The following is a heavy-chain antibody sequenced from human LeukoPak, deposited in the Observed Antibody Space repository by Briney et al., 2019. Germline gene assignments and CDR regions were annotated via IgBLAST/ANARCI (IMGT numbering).Heavy chain of an antibody. CDR1: GFTFNKYW. CDR2: IKLDGSEK. V-gene: IGHV3-7*03. J-gene: IGHJ4*02. D-gene: IGHD3-3*01. Sequence: GGSLRLSCEASGFTFNKYWMSWVRQAPGKGLEWVANIKLDGSEKNYVDSVKGRFSISRDNTKNSLYLQMNSLRAEDTAVFYCARDQYDTWSRRGNFDSWGQGTLVIVSS. CDR3: ARDQYDTWSRRGNFDS.